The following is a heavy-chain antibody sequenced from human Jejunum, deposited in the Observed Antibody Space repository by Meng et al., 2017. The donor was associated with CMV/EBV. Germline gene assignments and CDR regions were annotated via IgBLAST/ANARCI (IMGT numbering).Heavy chain of an antibody. V-gene: IGHV3-21*04. J-gene: IGHJ4*02. D-gene: IGHD5-18*01. CDR3: ARDQRGGRQLWLRSQDY. CDR1: GFTLSSYG. Sequence: RLSCAASGFTLSSYGIHWVRQAPGEGLKWVTYADSVKGRFTISRDNAKNSLCLQMNSLRAEDTALYYCARDQRGGRQLWLRSQDYWGQGTLVTVSS.